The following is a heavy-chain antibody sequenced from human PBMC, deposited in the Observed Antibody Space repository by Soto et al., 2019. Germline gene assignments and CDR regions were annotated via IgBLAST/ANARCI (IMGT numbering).Heavy chain of an antibody. Sequence: GGSLRLSCAASGFTFNDHAMHWVRQAPGKGPEWVSGISWNSDTINYADSVKGRFTVSRDNAKNSLYLQMNSLRVEDTALYYCAKDVGYSGYDSFDYWGQGPLVTVAS. D-gene: IGHD5-12*01. CDR3: AKDVGYSGYDSFDY. V-gene: IGHV3-9*01. CDR2: ISWNSDTI. CDR1: GFTFNDHA. J-gene: IGHJ4*02.